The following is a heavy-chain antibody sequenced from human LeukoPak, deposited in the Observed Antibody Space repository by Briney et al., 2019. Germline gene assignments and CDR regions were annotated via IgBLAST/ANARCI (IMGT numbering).Heavy chain of an antibody. J-gene: IGHJ3*02. D-gene: IGHD3-3*02. V-gene: IGHV1-46*01. CDR2: ISPGGGST. CDR1: GNTFSSYF. CDR3: GRVTFYAFDI. Sequence: ASVKVSCKASGNTFSSYFIHWVRQAPGQGLEWMGIISPGGGSTTYAQELQGRVTMTRDTSTSTVYMELSSLRSEDTAVYYCGRVTFYAFDIWGQGIMVTVSS.